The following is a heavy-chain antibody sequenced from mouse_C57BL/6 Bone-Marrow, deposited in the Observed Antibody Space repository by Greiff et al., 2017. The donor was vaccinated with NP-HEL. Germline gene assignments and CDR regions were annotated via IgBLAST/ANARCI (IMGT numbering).Heavy chain of an antibody. D-gene: IGHD1-1*01. CDR3: TTRGYYGY. CDR2: IDPENGDT. J-gene: IGHJ2*01. Sequence: VQLQQSGAELVRPGASVKLSCTASGFNIKDDYMHWVKQRPEQGLEWIGWIDPENGDTAYASQFQGKATITAYTSSNTAYLQLSSLTAEDTAVYYCTTRGYYGYWGQGTTLTVSS. CDR1: GFNIKDDY. V-gene: IGHV14-4*01.